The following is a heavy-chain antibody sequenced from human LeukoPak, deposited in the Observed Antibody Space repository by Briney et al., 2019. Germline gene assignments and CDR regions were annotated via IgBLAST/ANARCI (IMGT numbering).Heavy chain of an antibody. Sequence: SETLSLTCTVSGGSISSGSYYWSWIRQPPGKGLEWIGYIYYSGSTNYNPSLKSRVTISVDTSKNQFSLKLSSVTAADTAVYYCARDLGGLYYFDYWGQGTLVTVSS. CDR3: ARDLGGLYYFDY. V-gene: IGHV4-61*01. J-gene: IGHJ4*02. CDR2: IYYSGST. CDR1: GGSISSGSYY. D-gene: IGHD3-16*01.